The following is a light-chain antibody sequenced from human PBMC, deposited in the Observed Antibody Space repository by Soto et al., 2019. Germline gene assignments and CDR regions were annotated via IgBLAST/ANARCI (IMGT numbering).Light chain of an antibody. CDR3: QQYDILPLT. J-gene: IGKJ4*01. Sequence: DIQMTQSPSSLSASVGDRVTITCQASQDIRNYLNWYQQKPGKAPKLLIYDASNLETGVPSRFSGSGSDRHFTLTISRPQAEDCATYYCQQYDILPLTFGGGTKVEI. CDR1: QDIRNY. CDR2: DAS. V-gene: IGKV1-33*01.